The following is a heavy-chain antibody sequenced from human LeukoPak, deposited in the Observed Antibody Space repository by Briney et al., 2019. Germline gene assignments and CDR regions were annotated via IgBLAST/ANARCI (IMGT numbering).Heavy chain of an antibody. V-gene: IGHV4-30-4*01. J-gene: IGHJ4*02. D-gene: IGHD3-22*01. CDR3: ARSGDCYDSSGEFDY. CDR1: GGSLSDGNSY. CDR2: FYHTGTT. Sequence: SETLSLTCSVSGGSLSDGNSYWSWIRQSPAKGLEWLGYFYHTGTTQYNPSFQSRLTISADRSKNQFSLKLSSVTAADTAVYYCARSGDCYDSSGEFDYWGQGTRVTVSS.